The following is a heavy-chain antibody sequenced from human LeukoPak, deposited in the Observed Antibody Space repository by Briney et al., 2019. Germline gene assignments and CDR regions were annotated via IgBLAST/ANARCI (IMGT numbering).Heavy chain of an antibody. CDR2: IDWNGATP. CDR1: GFTFDNYG. D-gene: IGHD6-6*01. J-gene: IGHJ6*03. CDR3: GRGLAYSSASRKCYWYYMDV. Sequence: SGGSLRLSCTISGFTFDNYGMSWVRQAPGKGLEWVCGIDWNGATPTYTDSVKGRFTISRDSAKNSLYLQMNALRVEDTAMYYCGRGLAYSSASRKCYWYYMDVWGKGTTVTVSS. V-gene: IGHV3-20*04.